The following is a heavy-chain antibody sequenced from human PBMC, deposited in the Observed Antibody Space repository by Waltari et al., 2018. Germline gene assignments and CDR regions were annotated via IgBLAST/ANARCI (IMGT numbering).Heavy chain of an antibody. V-gene: IGHV4-39*01. CDR2: ISYSGST. CDR1: GGSISSSPYY. D-gene: IGHD6-19*01. Sequence: QLQLQESGPGLLKPSETLSLTCTVSGGSISSSPYYWGWIRQPPGKGLEWIGSISYSGSTYSPPSFKRRITISVDTSKNQFSLKLSSVIAADTAVYYCARLCLGCPFDYWGQGTLVTVSS. CDR3: ARLCLGCPFDY. J-gene: IGHJ4*02.